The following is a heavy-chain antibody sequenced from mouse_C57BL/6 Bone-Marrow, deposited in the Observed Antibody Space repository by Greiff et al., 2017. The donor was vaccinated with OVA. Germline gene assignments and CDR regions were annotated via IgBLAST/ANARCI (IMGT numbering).Heavy chain of an antibody. CDR1: GFTFSDYY. CDR2: ISNGGGST. D-gene: IGHD4-1*01. V-gene: IGHV5-12*01. CDR3: ARSNSYWYFDV. J-gene: IGHJ1*03. Sequence: EVKVVESGGGLVQPGGSLKLSCAASGFTFSDYYMYWVRQTPEKRLEWVAYISNGGGSTYYPDTVKGRFTISRDNAKNTLYLQMSRLKSEDTAMYYCARSNSYWYFDVWGTGTTVTVSS.